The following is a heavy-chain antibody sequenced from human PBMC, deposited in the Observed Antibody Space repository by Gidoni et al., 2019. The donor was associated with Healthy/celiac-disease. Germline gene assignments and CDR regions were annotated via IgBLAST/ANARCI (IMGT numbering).Heavy chain of an antibody. CDR1: GYSFTGYW. Sequence: EVQLVQSGPEVKKPGGSLKTSCKGSGYSFTGYWIGWVRQMPGKGLEWMGIIYPGDSDTRYSPSFQGQVTISADKSLSTAYLQWSSLKASDTAMYYCARHVLNSRSNFDNWGQGTLVTVSS. J-gene: IGHJ4*02. D-gene: IGHD6-13*01. CDR3: ARHVLNSRSNFDN. CDR2: IYPGDSDT. V-gene: IGHV5-51*01.